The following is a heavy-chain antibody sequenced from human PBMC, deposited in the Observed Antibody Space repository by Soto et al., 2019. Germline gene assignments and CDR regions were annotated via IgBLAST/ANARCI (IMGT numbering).Heavy chain of an antibody. J-gene: IGHJ4*02. CDR2: IYYSGST. Sequence: NPSETLSLTCTVSGGSISSYYWSWIRQPPGKGLEWIGYIYYSGSTNYNPSLKSRVTISVDTSKNQFSLKLSSVTAADTAVHYCARDRRPYDFGIDYWGQGTLVTVSS. CDR1: GGSISSYY. V-gene: IGHV4-59*01. D-gene: IGHD3-3*01. CDR3: ARDRRPYDFGIDY.